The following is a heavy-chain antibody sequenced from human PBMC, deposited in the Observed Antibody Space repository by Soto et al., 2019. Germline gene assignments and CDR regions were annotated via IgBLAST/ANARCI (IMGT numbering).Heavy chain of an antibody. Sequence: QVQLQESGPGLVKPSGTLSLTCAVSGGSITSSNWWSWVRQPPGKGLEWIGEIYHSGSINYNPSLTSPFTISVDQSKHQCSLKLSSVTAADTAVYYCASDDLSFPGMDVWGQGTTVTVSS. V-gene: IGHV4-4*02. D-gene: IGHD3-16*02. CDR3: ASDDLSFPGMDV. J-gene: IGHJ6*02. CDR2: IYHSGSI. CDR1: GGSITSSNW.